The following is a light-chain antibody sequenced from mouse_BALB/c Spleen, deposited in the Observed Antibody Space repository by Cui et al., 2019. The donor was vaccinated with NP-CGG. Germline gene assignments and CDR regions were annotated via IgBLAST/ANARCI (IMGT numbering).Light chain of an antibody. CDR2: GTN. J-gene: IGLJ1*01. Sequence: QAVVTQESALTTSTGETVTLTCRQSTGAGTTRNYANWVQEKPDILFTVLIGGTNNRAPVVPARFSGSLFGDKAALTTPGAQTEDEAIYFCALCYSNHWVFGGGTKLTVL. CDR3: ALCYSNHWV. CDR1: TGAGTTRNY. V-gene: IGLV1*01.